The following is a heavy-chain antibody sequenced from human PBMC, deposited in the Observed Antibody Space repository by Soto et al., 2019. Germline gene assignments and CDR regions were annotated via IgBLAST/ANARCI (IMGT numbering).Heavy chain of an antibody. V-gene: IGHV4-39*01. CDR3: ARHGPPGSSGWYEEASYYCGMDV. J-gene: IGHJ6*02. CDR1: GGSISSSSYY. CDR2: IYYSGNT. D-gene: IGHD6-19*01. Sequence: QLQLQESGPGLVKPSETLSLTCTVSGGSISSSSYYWGWIRQPPGKGLEWIGSIYYSGNTYCNPSLKSRFTISVDTSKNQFSLKLSSVTAADAAVYYCARHGPPGSSGWYEEASYYCGMDVWGQGPTVTVSS.